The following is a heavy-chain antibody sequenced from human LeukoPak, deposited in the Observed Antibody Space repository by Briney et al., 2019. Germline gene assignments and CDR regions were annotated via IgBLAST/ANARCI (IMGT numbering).Heavy chain of an antibody. CDR2: IYYSGST. D-gene: IGHD4-17*01. Sequence: MTSETLSLTCTVSGGSISSYYWSWIRQPPGKGLEWIGYIYYSGSTNYNPSLKSRVTISVDTSKNQFSLKLSSVTAADTAVYYCAAEDGYGDSPHYWGQGTLVTVSS. CDR1: GGSISSYY. V-gene: IGHV4-59*01. CDR3: AAEDGYGDSPHY. J-gene: IGHJ4*02.